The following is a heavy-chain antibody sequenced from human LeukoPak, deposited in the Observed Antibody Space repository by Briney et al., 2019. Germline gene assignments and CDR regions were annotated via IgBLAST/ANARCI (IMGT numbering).Heavy chain of an antibody. CDR2: VNPNSGNT. V-gene: IGHV1-8*02. D-gene: IGHD3-22*01. J-gene: IGHJ4*02. CDR1: GYTFTRYD. CDR3: ARGPTYDSSGYKFDY. Sequence: ASVKVSCKTSGYTFTRYDINWVRQDTGQGLEWMGWVNPNSGNTGYAQKFQGRVTMTRNTSISTAYVELSSLRSEDTAVYYCARGPTYDSSGYKFDYWGQGTLVTVSS.